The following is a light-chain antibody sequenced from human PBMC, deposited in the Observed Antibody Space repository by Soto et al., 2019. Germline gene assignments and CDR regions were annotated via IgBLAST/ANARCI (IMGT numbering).Light chain of an antibody. CDR3: SSYAGSNNFGV. V-gene: IGLV2-8*01. J-gene: IGLJ1*01. Sequence: QSVLTQTSSSSASPGQTVTISCTGTSSDVGGYNYVSWYQQHAGKAPKLMIYEVSKRPSGVPDRFSGSKSGNTASLTVSGLQADDEADYYCSSYAGSNNFGVFGTGTKVTVL. CDR1: SSDVGGYNY. CDR2: EVS.